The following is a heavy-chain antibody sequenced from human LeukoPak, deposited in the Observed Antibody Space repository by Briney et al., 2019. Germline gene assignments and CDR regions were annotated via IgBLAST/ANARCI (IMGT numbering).Heavy chain of an antibody. CDR3: ARDYWGIAVAGPLEPFDY. CDR1: GYTFTSYG. CDR2: ISAYNGNT. Sequence: ASVKVSCKASGYTFTSYGISWVRQAPGQGLAWMGWISAYNGNTNYAQKLQGRVTMTRDTSTSTACMELRSLRSDDTAVYYCARDYWGIAVAGPLEPFDYWGQGTLVTVSS. V-gene: IGHV1-18*01. J-gene: IGHJ4*02. D-gene: IGHD6-19*01.